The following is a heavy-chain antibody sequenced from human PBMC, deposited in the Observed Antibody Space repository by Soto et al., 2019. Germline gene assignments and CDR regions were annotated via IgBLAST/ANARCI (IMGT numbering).Heavy chain of an antibody. Sequence: QLQLQESGPGLVKPSETLSLTCTVSGGSISSSSYYWGWIRQPPGKGLEWIGHIYYSGSTYYNPSLKSRVTIFVDASKNQFSLNLSSVTAADTAVYYCARLYSYYSYGMDVWGQGTTVTVSS. D-gene: IGHD5-12*01. J-gene: IGHJ6*02. V-gene: IGHV4-39*01. CDR3: ARLYSYYSYGMDV. CDR2: IYYSGST. CDR1: GGSISSSSYY.